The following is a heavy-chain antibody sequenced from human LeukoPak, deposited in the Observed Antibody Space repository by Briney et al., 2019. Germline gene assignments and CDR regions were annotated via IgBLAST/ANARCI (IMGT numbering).Heavy chain of an antibody. Sequence: GESLKASCKGSGYTFTNYWIVWVRQMPGKGLEWMGIIYPDNSDTRYSLSFQGQVTISVDKSISTAYLQWSSLQAPDTAMYYCARRPHESGREFDYWGRGTLVTVSS. D-gene: IGHD5-24*01. V-gene: IGHV5-51*01. CDR1: GYTFTNYW. J-gene: IGHJ4*02. CDR2: IYPDNSDT. CDR3: ARRPHESGREFDY.